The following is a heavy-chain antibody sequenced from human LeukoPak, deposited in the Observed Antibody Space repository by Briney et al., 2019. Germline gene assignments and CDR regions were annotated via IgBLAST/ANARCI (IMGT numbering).Heavy chain of an antibody. Sequence: GASVKVSCKASGYTFTSYGISWVRQAPGQGLEWMGWISAYNGNTNYAQKLQGRVTMTTDTSTSTAYMELRSLRSDDTAVYYCARVKMVDSSGYYFRPGPFDPWGQGTLVTVSS. CDR2: ISAYNGNT. D-gene: IGHD3-22*01. V-gene: IGHV1-18*01. J-gene: IGHJ5*02. CDR1: GYTFTSYG. CDR3: ARVKMVDSSGYYFRPGPFDP.